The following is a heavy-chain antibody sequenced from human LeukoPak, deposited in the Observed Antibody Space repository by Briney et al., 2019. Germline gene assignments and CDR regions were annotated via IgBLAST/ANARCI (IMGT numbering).Heavy chain of an antibody. CDR2: INPNSGGT. J-gene: IGHJ6*02. V-gene: IGHV1-2*04. D-gene: IGHD3-22*01. CDR3: ARDRITMIYAYYYGMDV. Sequence: ASVKVSCKASGYTFTSYGISWVRQAPGQGLEWMGWINPNSGGTNYAQKFQGWVTMTRDTSISTAYMELSRLRSDDTAVYYCARDRITMIYAYYYGMDVWGQGTTVTVSS. CDR1: GYTFTSYG.